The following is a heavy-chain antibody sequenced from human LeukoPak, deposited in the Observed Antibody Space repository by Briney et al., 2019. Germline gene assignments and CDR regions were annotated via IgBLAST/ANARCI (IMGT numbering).Heavy chain of an antibody. CDR3: ARVGYSSGWYLNY. CDR1: GFTFSSYA. Sequence: PGRSLGLSCAASGFTFSSYAMHWVRQAPGKGLEWVAVISYDGSNKYYADSVKGRFTISRDNSKNTLYLQMNSLRAEDTAVYYCARVGYSSGWYLNYWGQGTLVTVSS. J-gene: IGHJ4*02. CDR2: ISYDGSNK. V-gene: IGHV3-30*04. D-gene: IGHD6-19*01.